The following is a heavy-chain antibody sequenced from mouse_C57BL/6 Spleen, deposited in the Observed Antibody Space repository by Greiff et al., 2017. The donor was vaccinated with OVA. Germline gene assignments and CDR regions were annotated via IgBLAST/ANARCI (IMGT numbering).Heavy chain of an antibody. D-gene: IGHD1-1*01. Sequence: QVQLQQPGAELVKPGASVKLSCKASGYTFTSYWMHWVKQRPGQGLEWIGMIHPNSGSTNYNEKFKSKATLTVDKSSSTAYMQLSSLTSEDSAVYYCAREGVVANYAMDYWGQGTSVTVSS. CDR3: AREGVVANYAMDY. CDR1: GYTFTSYW. J-gene: IGHJ4*01. CDR2: IHPNSGST. V-gene: IGHV1-64*01.